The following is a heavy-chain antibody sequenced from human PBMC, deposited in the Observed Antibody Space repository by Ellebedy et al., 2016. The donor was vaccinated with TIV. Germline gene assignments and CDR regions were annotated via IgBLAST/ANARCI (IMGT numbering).Heavy chain of an antibody. CDR3: AKDRRNSGRYGDFDY. J-gene: IGHJ4*02. D-gene: IGHD6-19*01. V-gene: IGHV3-33*06. CDR2: IWYDGSNK. CDR1: GFTFSSYG. Sequence: GESLKISCAASGFTFSSYGMHWVRQAPGKGLEWVAVIWYDGSNKYYADSLKGRFTISRDNSKNTLYLQMNSLRAEDTAVYYCAKDRRNSGRYGDFDYWGQGTLVTVSS.